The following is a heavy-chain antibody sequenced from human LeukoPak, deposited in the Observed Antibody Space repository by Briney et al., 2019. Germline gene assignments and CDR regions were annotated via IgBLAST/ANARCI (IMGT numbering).Heavy chain of an antibody. CDR2: ISGSGGST. Sequence: GSLRLSCAASGFTFSSYAMSWVRQAPGKGLEWVSAISGSGGSTYYADSVKGRFTISRDNSKNTLYLQMNSLRAEDTAVYYCAKARSISGIFGVVIIFPFDYWGQGTLVTVSS. CDR3: AKARSISGIFGVVIIFPFDY. J-gene: IGHJ4*02. CDR1: GFTFSSYA. V-gene: IGHV3-23*01. D-gene: IGHD3-3*01.